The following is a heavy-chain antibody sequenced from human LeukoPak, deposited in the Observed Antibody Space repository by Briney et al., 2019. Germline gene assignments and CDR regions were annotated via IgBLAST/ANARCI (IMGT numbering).Heavy chain of an antibody. V-gene: IGHV4-34*01. CDR2: INHSGST. CDR1: GGSFSGYY. Sequence: SETLSLTCAVYGGSFSGYYWSWIRQPPGKGLEWIGEINHSGSTNYNPSLKSRVTISVDTSKNQFSLKLSSVTAADTAVYYCARPSRRLGATYCSGGSRYSFPFDYWGQGTLVTVSS. CDR3: ARPSRRLGATYCSGGSRYSFPFDY. J-gene: IGHJ4*02. D-gene: IGHD2-15*01.